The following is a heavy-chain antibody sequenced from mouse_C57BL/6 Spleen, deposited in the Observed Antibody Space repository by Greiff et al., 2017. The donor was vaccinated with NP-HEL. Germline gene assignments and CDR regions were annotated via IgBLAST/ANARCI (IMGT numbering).Heavy chain of an antibody. CDR2: INPNYGTT. D-gene: IGHD2-5*01. CDR3: ARGYSNPYAMDY. Sequence: EVKLMESGPELVKPGASVKISCKASGYSFTDYNMNWVKQSNGKSLEWIGGINPNYGTTSYNQKFKGKATLTVDQSSSTAYMQLTSLTSEDSAVYYCARGYSNPYAMDYWGQGTSVTVSS. CDR1: GYSFTDYN. V-gene: IGHV1-39*01. J-gene: IGHJ4*01.